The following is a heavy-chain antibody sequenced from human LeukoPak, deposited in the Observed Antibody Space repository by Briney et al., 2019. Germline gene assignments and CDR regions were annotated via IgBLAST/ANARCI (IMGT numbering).Heavy chain of an antibody. V-gene: IGHV4-59*01. CDR2: IYYSGST. CDR3: ARDRAYYGSGTFDY. J-gene: IGHJ4*02. Sequence: AETLSLTCTVSGDSINDYYWSWIRQPPGKGLEWIGYIYYSGSTNYNPSLKSRVTISVDTSKNQFSLKLSSVTAADTAVYYCARDRAYYGSGTFDYWGQGTLVTVSS. CDR1: GDSINDYY. D-gene: IGHD3-10*01.